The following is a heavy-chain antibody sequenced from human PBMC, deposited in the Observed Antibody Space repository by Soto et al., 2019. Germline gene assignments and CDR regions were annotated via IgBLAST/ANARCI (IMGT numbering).Heavy chain of an antibody. Sequence: QLQLQESGPGLVKPSETLSLTCTVSGGSISSSSYYWGWIRQPPGKGLEWIGSIYYSGSTYYNPSLKRRVTISVDTSKNQFSLKLSSVTAADTAVYYCARFEYYDILTGPLQGFDPWGQGTLVTVSS. CDR2: IYYSGST. D-gene: IGHD3-9*01. CDR3: ARFEYYDILTGPLQGFDP. J-gene: IGHJ5*02. V-gene: IGHV4-39*01. CDR1: GGSISSSSYY.